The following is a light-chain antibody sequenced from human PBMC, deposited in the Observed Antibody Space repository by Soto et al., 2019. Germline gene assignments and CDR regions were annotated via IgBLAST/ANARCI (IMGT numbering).Light chain of an antibody. CDR1: QSIVTY. CDR2: AAS. CDR3: QQSYSTPPWT. J-gene: IGKJ1*01. Sequence: DIQMTQSPSSLSASVGDRVTITCRASQSIVTYLNWYLQKPGKAPKLLIYAASNLQSGVPSRLSGSGSGTDFTLTISSLQPEDFATYFCQQSYSTPPWTFGQGTKV. V-gene: IGKV1-39*01.